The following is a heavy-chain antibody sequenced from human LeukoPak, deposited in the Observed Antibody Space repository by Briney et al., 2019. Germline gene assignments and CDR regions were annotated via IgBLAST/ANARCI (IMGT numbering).Heavy chain of an antibody. CDR2: IIPILGIA. CDR1: GGTFSSYA. Sequence: SVKVSFKASGGTFSSYAISWVRQAPGQGLEWMGRIIPILGIANYAQKFQGRVTITADKSTSTAYMELSSLRSEDTAVYYCARSFGSGFVYWGQGTLVTVSS. V-gene: IGHV1-69*04. CDR3: ARSFGSGFVY. J-gene: IGHJ4*02. D-gene: IGHD3-10*01.